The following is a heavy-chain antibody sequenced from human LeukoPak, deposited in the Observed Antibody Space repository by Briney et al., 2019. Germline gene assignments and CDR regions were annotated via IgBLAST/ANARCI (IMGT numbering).Heavy chain of an antibody. V-gene: IGHV3-23*01. CDR2: ISGRGSIT. CDR1: GFTFSSYA. Sequence: GVSLRLSCAASGFTFSSYAMSWVCQAPGKGLDCVSAISGRGSITFYADSVKGRFTVCKEHSNHLLYLQMKSLRAEDKAVYYCAKAYSSGLYTTPTDAFDIWGQGTMVTVSS. J-gene: IGHJ3*02. D-gene: IGHD6-19*01. CDR3: AKAYSSGLYTTPTDAFDI.